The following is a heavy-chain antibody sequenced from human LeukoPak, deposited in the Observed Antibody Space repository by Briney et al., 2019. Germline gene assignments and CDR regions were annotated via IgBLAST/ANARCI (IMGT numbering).Heavy chain of an antibody. CDR2: INTNTGGT. CDR3: ARLSDILTGQNPFDY. V-gene: IGHV1-2*02. J-gene: IGHJ4*02. D-gene: IGHD3-9*01. CDR1: GYTFTGYY. Sequence: ASVKVSCKASGYTFTGYYMHWVRQAPGQGLEWMGWINTNTGGTNYAQKFQGRVTMTRDTSISTAYMELSRLRSDDTAVYYCARLSDILTGQNPFDYWGQGTLVTVSS.